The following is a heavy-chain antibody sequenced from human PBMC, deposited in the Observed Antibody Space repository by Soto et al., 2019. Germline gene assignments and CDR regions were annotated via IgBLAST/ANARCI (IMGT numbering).Heavy chain of an antibody. D-gene: IGHD3-3*01. CDR2: INHSGST. J-gene: IGHJ4*02. V-gene: IGHV4-34*01. CDR1: GGSFSGYY. CDR3: ASPYYDFWSGPPWGPQKYYFDF. Sequence: QVHLQQWGAGLLKPSETLSLTCAVYGGSFSGYYWSWIRQPPGKGLEWIGDINHSGSTNYNPSLESRITITVDTSKHQFSLTLSSVTAADTAVYYCASPYYDFWSGPPWGPQKYYFDFWCQGTLVTVSS.